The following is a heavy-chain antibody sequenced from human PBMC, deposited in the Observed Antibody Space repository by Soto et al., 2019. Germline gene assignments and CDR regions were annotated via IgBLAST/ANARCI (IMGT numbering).Heavy chain of an antibody. CDR1: GFMFSNHG. CDR3: VRGDNWNDEASDY. Sequence: SLRLSYTATGFMFSNHGMHWVRQAPGKGLEWVAVIWSDGNNRYYADSVKGRFTISRDNSKNTVYLQMSSLRVEDTAVYYCVRGDNWNDEASDYWGQGTLVTVSS. D-gene: IGHD1-1*01. J-gene: IGHJ4*02. V-gene: IGHV3-33*01. CDR2: IWSDGNNR.